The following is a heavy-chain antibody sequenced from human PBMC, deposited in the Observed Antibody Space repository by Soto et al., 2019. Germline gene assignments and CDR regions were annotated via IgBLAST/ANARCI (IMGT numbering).Heavy chain of an antibody. J-gene: IGHJ4*02. CDR3: ARGTIVARQHLDY. D-gene: IGHD6-6*01. V-gene: IGHV3-30*03. Sequence: QVQLVESGGGVVQPGKSLRLSCAASGFTFSSYAMHCARQAPGKGLEWVTVISIRGGDEYYAESVRGRFTIARDDSKNTLYLQMDSLRVEDTAVYYCARGTIVARQHLDYWCQGTLVTVSS. CDR1: GFTFSSYA. CDR2: ISIRGGDE.